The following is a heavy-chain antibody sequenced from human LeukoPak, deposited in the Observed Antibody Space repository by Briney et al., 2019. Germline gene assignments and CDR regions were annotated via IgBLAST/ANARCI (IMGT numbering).Heavy chain of an antibody. Sequence: PGGSLRLSCAASGFTFSSYAMHWVRQAPGKGLEWVAVISYDGSNKYYADSVKGRFTISRDNSKNTLYLQMNSLRAEDTAVYYCAKDRWSIIAAAGTLLNAVFDYWGQGTLVTVSS. D-gene: IGHD6-13*01. CDR2: ISYDGSNK. CDR1: GFTFSSYA. CDR3: AKDRWSIIAAAGTLLNAVFDY. V-gene: IGHV3-30-3*01. J-gene: IGHJ4*02.